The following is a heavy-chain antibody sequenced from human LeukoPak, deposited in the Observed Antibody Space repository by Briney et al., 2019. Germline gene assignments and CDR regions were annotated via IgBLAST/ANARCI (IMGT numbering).Heavy chain of an antibody. V-gene: IGHV3-21*01. CDR3: AGYCSGGSCPFDY. D-gene: IGHD2-15*01. CDR2: ISSSSSYI. CDR1: GFTFSSYS. Sequence: GGSLRLSCAASGFTFSSYSMNWVRQAPGKGLEWVSPISSSSSYIYYADSVKGRFTISRDNAKNSLYLQMNSLRAEDTAVYYCAGYCSGGSCPFDYWGQGTLVTVSS. J-gene: IGHJ4*02.